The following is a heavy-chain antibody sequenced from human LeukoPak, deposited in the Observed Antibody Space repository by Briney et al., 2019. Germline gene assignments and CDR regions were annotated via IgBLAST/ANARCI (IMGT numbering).Heavy chain of an antibody. CDR3: ARKTGGSLDI. D-gene: IGHD7-27*01. CDR2: ISSSSSTI. Sequence: GGSLRLSCAASGFTFSSYSMSWVRQAPGKGLEWVSYISSSSSTIYYADSVRGRFTISRDNAKNSLYLQMNSLRGENTAVYYCARKTGGSLDIWGQGTMVTVSS. V-gene: IGHV3-48*01. CDR1: GFTFSSYS. J-gene: IGHJ3*02.